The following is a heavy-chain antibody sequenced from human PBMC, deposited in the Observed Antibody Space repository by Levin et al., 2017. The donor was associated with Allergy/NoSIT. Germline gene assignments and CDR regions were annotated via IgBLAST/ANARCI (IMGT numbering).Heavy chain of an antibody. D-gene: IGHD6-6*01. V-gene: IGHV3-21*06. CDR2: ISGSGKHI. J-gene: IGHJ4*02. CDR1: GFSFIYYR. Sequence: GGSLRLSCTASGFSFIYYRMNWVRQAPGKGLEWVSSISGSGKHIDYADSLKGRFTISRDNAKSSLFLQMNSLRAEDTAVYYCVTDPGSSPAPAFDYWGQGTVVTVSS. CDR3: VTDPGSSPAPAFDY.